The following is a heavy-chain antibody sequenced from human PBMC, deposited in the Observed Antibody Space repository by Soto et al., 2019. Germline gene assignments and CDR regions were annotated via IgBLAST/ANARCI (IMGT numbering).Heavy chain of an antibody. D-gene: IGHD6-19*01. V-gene: IGHV3-33*01. J-gene: IGHJ5*02. CDR1: GFTFSSYG. CDR2: IWYDGSNK. Sequence: QPGGSLRLSCAASGFTFSSYGMHWVRQAPGKGLEWVAVIWYDGSNKYYADSVKGRFTISRDNSKNTLYLQMNSLRAEDTAVYYCARGSSGWLSVGSNAGVSWFDPWGQGTLVTVSS. CDR3: ARGSSGWLSVGSNAGVSWFDP.